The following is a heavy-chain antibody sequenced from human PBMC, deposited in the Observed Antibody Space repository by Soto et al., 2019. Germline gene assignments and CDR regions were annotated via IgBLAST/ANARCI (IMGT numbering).Heavy chain of an antibody. CDR1: GGSISSGDYY. V-gene: IGHV4-30-4*01. CDR2: IYHSGST. CDR3: ALTGYYDVDY. J-gene: IGHJ4*02. Sequence: QVQLQESGPGLVKPSQTLSLTCTVSGGSISSGDYYWSWIRQPPGKGLEWIGNIYHSGSTYYNPSLXSXVXIXXDPSKNQFSLKLSSVTAADTAVYYCALTGYYDVDYWGQGTLVTVSS. D-gene: IGHD3-9*01.